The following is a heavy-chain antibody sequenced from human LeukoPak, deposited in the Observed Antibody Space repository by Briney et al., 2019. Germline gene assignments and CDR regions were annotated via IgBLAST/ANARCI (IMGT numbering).Heavy chain of an antibody. J-gene: IGHJ4*02. CDR1: GFKFTNYG. CDR2: VTSDGSDE. V-gene: IGHV3-30*18. CDR3: AKSDIVATIYYFDY. Sequence: PGGSLRLSCAASGFKFTNYGMHWVRQAPGKGLEWVAVVTSDGSDEYYADSVKGRFTISRDNSKDTLYLQMNSLRAEDTAVYYCAKSDIVATIYYFDYWGQGTLVTVSS. D-gene: IGHD5-12*01.